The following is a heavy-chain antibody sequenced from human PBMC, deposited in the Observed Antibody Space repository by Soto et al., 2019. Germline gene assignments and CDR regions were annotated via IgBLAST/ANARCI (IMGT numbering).Heavy chain of an antibody. D-gene: IGHD1-26*01. Sequence: EVQLVESGGGLVQPGGSLRLSCAASGFSFSDYWMHWVRQAPGKGLVWVSCIDTDGSTTTYADSVKGRFTISRDNVKNPLSLQMAMLRAEDTALYYCSRGGGFRGNYLGGQGTLVTVSS. CDR3: SRGGGFRGNYL. CDR1: GFSFSDYW. V-gene: IGHV3-74*01. J-gene: IGHJ4*02. CDR2: IDTDGSTT.